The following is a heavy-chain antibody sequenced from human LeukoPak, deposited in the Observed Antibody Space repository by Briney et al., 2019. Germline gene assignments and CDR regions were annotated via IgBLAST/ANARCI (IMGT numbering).Heavy chain of an antibody. Sequence: GGSLRLSCAASGFTFSGSAMHWVRQASGKGLEWVGRIRSKANSYATAYAASVKGRFTISRDDSKNTAYLQMNSLKTEDTAVYYCTSYNWNDKSHYWGQGTLVTVSS. CDR1: GFTFSGSA. V-gene: IGHV3-73*01. D-gene: IGHD1-1*01. J-gene: IGHJ4*02. CDR2: IRSKANSYAT. CDR3: TSYNWNDKSHY.